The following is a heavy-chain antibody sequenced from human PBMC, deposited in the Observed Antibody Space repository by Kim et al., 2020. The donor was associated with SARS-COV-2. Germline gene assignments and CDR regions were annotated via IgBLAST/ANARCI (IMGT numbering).Heavy chain of an antibody. CDR3: ASRVRGIAAAGTWQWLGYFDY. D-gene: IGHD6-13*01. Sequence: SETLSLTCAVYGGSFSGYYWSWIRQPPGKGLEWIGEINHSGSTNYNPSLKSRVTISVDTSKNPFSLKLSSVTAADTAVYYCASRVRGIAAAGTWQWLGYFDYWGQGTLVTVSS. CDR1: GGSFSGYY. CDR2: INHSGST. V-gene: IGHV4-34*01. J-gene: IGHJ4*02.